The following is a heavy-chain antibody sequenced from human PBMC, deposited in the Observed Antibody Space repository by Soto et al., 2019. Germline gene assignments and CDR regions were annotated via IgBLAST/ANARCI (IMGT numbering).Heavy chain of an antibody. Sequence: SETLSLTCTVSGGSISSSSYYWGWIRQPPGKGLEWIGSIYYSGSTYYNPSLKSRVTISVDTSKNQFSLKLSSVTAADTAVYYCARRELLSEAFDIWGQGTMVTVSS. J-gene: IGHJ3*02. D-gene: IGHD3-10*01. CDR2: IYYSGST. V-gene: IGHV4-39*01. CDR1: GGSISSSSYY. CDR3: ARRELLSEAFDI.